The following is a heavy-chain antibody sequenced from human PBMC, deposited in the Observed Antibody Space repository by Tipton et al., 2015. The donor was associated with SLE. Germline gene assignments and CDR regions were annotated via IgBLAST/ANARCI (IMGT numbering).Heavy chain of an antibody. D-gene: IGHD2/OR15-2a*01. J-gene: IGHJ4*02. CDR2: ITSSGYT. V-gene: IGHV4-59*11. CDR1: GGSMSGHY. CDR3: ARDHFLDY. Sequence: TLSLTCTVSGGSMSGHYWTWVRQPPGKGLEWIGFITSSGYTNYNPSLQSRVTISIDTSKNQCSLKLSSMSAADTAVYYCARDHFLDYWGQGILVNGSS.